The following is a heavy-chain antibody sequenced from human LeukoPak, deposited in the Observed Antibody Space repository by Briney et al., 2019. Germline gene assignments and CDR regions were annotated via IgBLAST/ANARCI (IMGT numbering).Heavy chain of an antibody. Sequence: PGGSLRLSCAASGFTFSSYGMHWVRQAPGKGLEWVAFIRYDGSNKYYADSVKGRFTISRDNSKNTLYLQMNSLRAEDTAVYYCAKDFLYYDYVWGSYSDLSFDYWGQGTLVTVSS. CDR3: AKDFLYYDYVWGSYSDLSFDY. CDR1: GFTFSSYG. D-gene: IGHD3-16*01. V-gene: IGHV3-30*02. CDR2: IRYDGSNK. J-gene: IGHJ4*02.